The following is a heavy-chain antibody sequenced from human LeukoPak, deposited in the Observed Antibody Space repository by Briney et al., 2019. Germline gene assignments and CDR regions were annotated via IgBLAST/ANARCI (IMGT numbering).Heavy chain of an antibody. CDR2: FSWISGSF. J-gene: IGHJ4*02. Sequence: GGSLSLSCAAPGFPFVDYAGDWVRKAPGKGLEGVSGFSWISGSFSYADSVKGRFTICRDTAKNSLYRQINSLRAEGPSLYYRAKDTPGTYWGQGTLVTVSS. CDR3: AKDTPGTY. D-gene: IGHD1-1*01. CDR1: GFPFVDYA. V-gene: IGHV3-9*01.